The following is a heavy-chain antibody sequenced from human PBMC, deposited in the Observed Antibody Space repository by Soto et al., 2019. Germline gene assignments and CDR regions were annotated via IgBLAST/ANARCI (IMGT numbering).Heavy chain of an antibody. CDR1: GFVYSTYA. CDR3: VRGIPSQYSNNWRHWFFDL. V-gene: IGHV3-33*01. CDR2: ICNDGSKN. D-gene: IGHD1-1*01. Sequence: VQLVESGGGLVQPGMSLRLSCAASGFVYSTYAMHWVRLSPGKGLEWVALICNDGSKNYYMDSVKSRFTISRDNSQNTLNLQINGLAEEDTAVYFCVRGIPSQYSNNWRHWFFDLWGRGTQVTVSS. J-gene: IGHJ2*01.